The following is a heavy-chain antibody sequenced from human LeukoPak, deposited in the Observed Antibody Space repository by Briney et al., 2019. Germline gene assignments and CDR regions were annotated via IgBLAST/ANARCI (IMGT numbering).Heavy chain of an antibody. V-gene: IGHV4-61*01. CDR3: ARGDVILTGYYRFDY. CDR1: GCSVSSGSYY. D-gene: IGHD3-9*01. CDR2: IYYSGST. Sequence: SETLSLTCTVSGCSVSSGSYYWSWIRQRPGKGLEWIVYIYYSGSTNYNPSLESRVTISVDTSKNQFSLKLRTVTTADTAAYYYARGDVILTGYYRFDYWGQGTLVTVSS. J-gene: IGHJ4*02.